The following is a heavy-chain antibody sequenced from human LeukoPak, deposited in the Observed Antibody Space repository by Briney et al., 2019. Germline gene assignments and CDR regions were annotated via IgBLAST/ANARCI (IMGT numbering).Heavy chain of an antibody. Sequence: GGSLRLSCAASGFTFSSYVMSWVRQAPGKGLEWVSAISGSGGSTYYADSVKGRFTISRDNSKNTLYLQMNSLRAEDTAVYYCAKDPSMIVVLGAFDIWGQGTMVTVSS. D-gene: IGHD3-22*01. CDR1: GFTFSSYV. CDR2: ISGSGGST. J-gene: IGHJ3*02. CDR3: AKDPSMIVVLGAFDI. V-gene: IGHV3-23*01.